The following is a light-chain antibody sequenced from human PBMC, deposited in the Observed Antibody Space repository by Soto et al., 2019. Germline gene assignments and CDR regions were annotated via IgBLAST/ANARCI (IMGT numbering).Light chain of an antibody. CDR2: GAS. V-gene: IGKV3-15*01. Sequence: EIVMTQSPATLSVSPGERATLSCRASQSVSSNLAWYQQKPGQAPRLLIYGASTRATGIPARFSGSGSGTEFTITISSLQSEDFAVYYCQQYNKWPPYTFGQGTKLDIK. CDR1: QSVSSN. CDR3: QQYNKWPPYT. J-gene: IGKJ2*01.